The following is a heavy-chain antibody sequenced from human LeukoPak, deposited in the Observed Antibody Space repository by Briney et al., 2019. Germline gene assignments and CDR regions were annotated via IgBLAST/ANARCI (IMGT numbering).Heavy chain of an antibody. CDR2: ISADGTMT. V-gene: IGHV3-74*01. D-gene: IGHD6-25*01. J-gene: IGHJ4*02. Sequence: GGSLRLSCAASGFSFSSYWMHWVRQAAGKGPLWVSQISADGTMTNYAESVKGRFTISRDNAKNTLYLQMNGLRVEDTAVYYCAQRGRDYWGQGTLVTVSS. CDR1: GFSFSSYW. CDR3: AQRGRDY.